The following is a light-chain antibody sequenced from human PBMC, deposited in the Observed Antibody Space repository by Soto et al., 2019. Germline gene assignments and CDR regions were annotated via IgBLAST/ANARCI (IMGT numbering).Light chain of an antibody. CDR2: EVS. J-gene: IGLJ1*01. CDR1: SSDVGGYNY. CDR3: TSYTSSSTLDV. V-gene: IGLV2-14*01. Sequence: SVLTHPASVSGSPGQSITISCTGTSSDVGGYNYVSWYQQHPGKAPKLMIYEVSNRPSGVSNRFPGSKSGNTASLTISGLQAEDEADYYCTSYTSSSTLDVFGTGTKVTVL.